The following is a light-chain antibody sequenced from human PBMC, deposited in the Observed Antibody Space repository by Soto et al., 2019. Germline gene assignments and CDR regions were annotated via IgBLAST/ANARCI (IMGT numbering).Light chain of an antibody. CDR1: QSISTW. Sequence: DIQMTQSPSNMSASVGDRITITCRASQSISTWLAWYQQKPGKAPKLLIYDVSDLESGVPLRFSGSGSGTEFTLTISSLQPDDSATYYCQQYDSDWTFGQGTKVDIK. J-gene: IGKJ1*01. V-gene: IGKV1-5*01. CDR3: QQYDSDWT. CDR2: DVS.